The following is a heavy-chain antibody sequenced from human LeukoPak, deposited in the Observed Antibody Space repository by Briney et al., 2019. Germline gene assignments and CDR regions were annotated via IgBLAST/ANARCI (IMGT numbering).Heavy chain of an antibody. J-gene: IGHJ5*02. V-gene: IGHV1-18*01. D-gene: IGHD2/OR15-2a*01. CDR2: VSAYSGNT. CDR1: GYTFTNYA. CDR3: AREGRLMSDTTVHP. Sequence: ASVKVSCKASGYTFTNYAVSWLRQAPGQTLEWMGWVSAYSGNTNYAQNFHDRLTMTTDTSTSTAYMELRSLRSEDTAVYFCAREGRLMSDTTVHPGGQGTLVTVSP.